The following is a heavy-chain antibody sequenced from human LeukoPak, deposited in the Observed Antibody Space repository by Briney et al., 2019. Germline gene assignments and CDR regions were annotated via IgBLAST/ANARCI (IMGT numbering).Heavy chain of an antibody. Sequence: GGSLRLSCAASGFTFSSYAMSWVRQAPGKGLEWVSAISGSGGSTYYADSVKGRFTISRDNSKNTLYLQMNSLRAEDTAVYYCAKFMQQLGLGGYFDYWGQGTLVTVSS. CDR2: ISGSGGST. CDR1: GFTFSSYA. CDR3: AKFMQQLGLGGYFDY. V-gene: IGHV3-23*01. D-gene: IGHD6-13*01. J-gene: IGHJ4*02.